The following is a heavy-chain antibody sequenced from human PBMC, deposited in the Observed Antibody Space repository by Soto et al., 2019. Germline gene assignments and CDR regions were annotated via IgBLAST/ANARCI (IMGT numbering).Heavy chain of an antibody. CDR1: GGSISSYY. D-gene: IGHD3-10*01. J-gene: IGHJ6*03. CDR3: ARHPMREVVRGEGTKGEKSCYYYYYMDV. CDR2: IYYSGST. V-gene: IGHV4-59*08. Sequence: PSETLSLTCTVSGGSISSYYWSWIRQPPGKGLEWIGYIYYSGSTNYNPSLKSRVTISVDTSKNQFSLKLSSVTAADTAVYYCARHPMREVVRGEGTKGEKSCYYYYYMDVWGKGTTVTVSS.